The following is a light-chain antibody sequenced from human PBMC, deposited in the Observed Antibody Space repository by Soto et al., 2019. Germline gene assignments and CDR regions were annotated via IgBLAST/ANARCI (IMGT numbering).Light chain of an antibody. J-gene: IGLJ1*01. CDR2: EGS. CDR3: CSYAGSSTLYV. Sequence: QSLLTQPASVSGSPGQSITISCTGTSSEVGSYNLVSWYQQHPGKAPKLMIYEGSKRPSGVSNRFSGSKSGNTASLTISGLQAEDEADYYCCSYAGSSTLYVFGTGTKVTVL. CDR1: SSEVGSYNL. V-gene: IGLV2-23*01.